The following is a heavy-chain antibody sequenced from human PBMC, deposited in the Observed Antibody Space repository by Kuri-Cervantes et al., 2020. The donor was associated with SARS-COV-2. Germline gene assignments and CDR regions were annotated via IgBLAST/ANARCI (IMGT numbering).Heavy chain of an antibody. D-gene: IGHD2-15*01. J-gene: IGHJ6*03. V-gene: IGHV3-33*01. CDR2: IWYDGSNK. CDR1: GFTFSSYG. Sequence: GGSLRLTCAASGFTFSSYGMHWVRQAPGKGLEWVAVIWYDGSNKYYADSVKRRFTISRDNSKNTLYLQMNSLRAEDTAVYYCARDGVADHYYYYMDVWGKGTTVTVSS. CDR3: ARDGVADHYYYYMDV.